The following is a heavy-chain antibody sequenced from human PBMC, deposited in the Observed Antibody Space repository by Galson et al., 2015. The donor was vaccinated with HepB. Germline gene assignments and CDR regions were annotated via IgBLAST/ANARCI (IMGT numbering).Heavy chain of an antibody. V-gene: IGHV3-11*06. Sequence: SLRLSCAASGFTFTDHYMSWIRQAPGKGLEWVSYISGRSSSTNFADSVKGRFTISRDNAKNSLHLQMNSLRAEDTAVYYCARENKDYAGNRGGFDYWGQGTLVTVSS. CDR1: GFTFTDHY. CDR2: ISGRSSST. J-gene: IGHJ4*02. CDR3: ARENKDYAGNRGGFDY. D-gene: IGHD4-23*01.